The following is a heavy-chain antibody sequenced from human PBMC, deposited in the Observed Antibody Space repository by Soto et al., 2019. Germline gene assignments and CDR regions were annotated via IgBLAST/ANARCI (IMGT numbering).Heavy chain of an antibody. CDR1: GYTFSTYG. Sequence: ASVKVSCKPSGYTFSTYGISWMRQAPGQGLEWMGWISTNNGNTKYAPKFQGRVLMTTDTSTSTTYMELRSLRSDDSAVYYCARSSYDSAGSNSRWFASWGQGTPVPSPQ. V-gene: IGHV1-18*01. CDR2: ISTNNGNT. CDR3: ARSSYDSAGSNSRWFAS. J-gene: IGHJ5*01. D-gene: IGHD3-22*01.